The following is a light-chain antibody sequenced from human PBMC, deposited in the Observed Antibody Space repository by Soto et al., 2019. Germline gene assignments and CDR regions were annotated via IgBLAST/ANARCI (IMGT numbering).Light chain of an antibody. CDR1: QNINNY. V-gene: IGKV1-33*01. J-gene: IGKJ5*01. CDR2: DAS. Sequence: DIQMTQSPSSLSASVGAGVTITCQASQNINNYLNWCQQKPGRAPKLLIYDASNLEAGVPSRFRGSGSGTDFTFTISRLQPEDIATYYCQQYENLPTFGQGTRLEIK. CDR3: QQYENLPT.